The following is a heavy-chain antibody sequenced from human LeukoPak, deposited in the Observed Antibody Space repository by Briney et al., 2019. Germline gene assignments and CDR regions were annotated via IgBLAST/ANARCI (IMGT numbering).Heavy chain of an antibody. J-gene: IGHJ4*02. CDR1: GFTFSSYG. Sequence: GRSLRLSCAASGFTFSSYGMHWVRQAPGKGLEWVAVISYDGSNKYYADSVKGRFTISRDNSKNMLYLQMNSLRAEDTAVYYCAKNLRPMIVVAYHTSADYWGQGTLVTVSS. V-gene: IGHV3-30*18. D-gene: IGHD3-22*01. CDR3: AKNLRPMIVVAYHTSADY. CDR2: ISYDGSNK.